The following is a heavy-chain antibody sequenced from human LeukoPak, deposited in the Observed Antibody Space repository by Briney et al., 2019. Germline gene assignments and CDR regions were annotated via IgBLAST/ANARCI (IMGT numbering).Heavy chain of an antibody. V-gene: IGHV4-59*01. CDR2: IYYRGST. CDR1: GGSIRGYY. CDR3: ARYLSSGLDY. D-gene: IGHD3-10*01. J-gene: IGHJ4*02. Sequence: SETLSLTRSVSGGSIRGYYWSWIRQPPGKGLEWIGYIYYRGSTGYNPSLKSRVTISVDTSKNQFSLKLNSVTAADTAVYYCARYLSSGLDYWGQGTLVTVSS.